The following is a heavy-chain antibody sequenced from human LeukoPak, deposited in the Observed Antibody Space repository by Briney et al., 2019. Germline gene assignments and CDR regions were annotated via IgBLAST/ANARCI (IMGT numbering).Heavy chain of an antibody. CDR2: ISYDGSNK. J-gene: IGHJ5*02. D-gene: IGHD6-13*01. Sequence: PGGSLRLSCAASGFTFSSYAMHWVRQAPGKGLEWVAVISYDGSNKYYADSVKGRFTISRDNSKNTLYLQMNSLRAEDTAVYYCAKSGARYSSSWVNPWGQGTLVTVSS. V-gene: IGHV3-30-3*02. CDR1: GFTFSSYA. CDR3: AKSGARYSSSWVNP.